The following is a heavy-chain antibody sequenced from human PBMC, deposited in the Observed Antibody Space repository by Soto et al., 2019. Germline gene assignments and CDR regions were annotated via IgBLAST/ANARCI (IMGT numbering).Heavy chain of an antibody. J-gene: IGHJ6*03. Sequence: PSETLSLTCTVSGGSISSYYWSWIRQPPGKGLEWIGYIYYSGSTNYNPSLKSRVTISVDTSKNQFSLKLSSVTAADTAVYYCARLSWDFWSGYASMDGWGKGTTVTVAS. D-gene: IGHD3-3*01. V-gene: IGHV4-59*08. CDR2: IYYSGST. CDR3: ARLSWDFWSGYASMDG. CDR1: GGSISSYY.